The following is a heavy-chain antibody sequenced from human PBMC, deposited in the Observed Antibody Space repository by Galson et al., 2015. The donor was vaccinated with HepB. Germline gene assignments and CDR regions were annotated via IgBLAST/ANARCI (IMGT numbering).Heavy chain of an antibody. J-gene: IGHJ4*02. CDR1: GYTFTTYY. Sequence: SVKVSCKASGYTFTTYYIHWVRQAPGQGLEWMGIINPSGGSTSHAQKFQGRVTMTRDTSTTTVYMELSSLRSEDTAIYYCARGSSYLGYDYWGRGTLVPVSS. CDR2: INPSGGST. D-gene: IGHD2/OR15-2a*01. V-gene: IGHV1-46*01. CDR3: ARGSSYLGYDY.